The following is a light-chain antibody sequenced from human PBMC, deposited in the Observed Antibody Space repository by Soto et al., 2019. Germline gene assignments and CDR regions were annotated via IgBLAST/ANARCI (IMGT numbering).Light chain of an antibody. CDR3: QQRSNWPPIT. Sequence: EIVLTQSPDTLSLSPGDRATLSCTASQSVNNNVAWYQQKPGQAPRLLIYDASNRATGIPARFSGSGSGTDFTLTISSLEPEDFAVYYCQQRSNWPPITFGQGTRLEI. J-gene: IGKJ5*01. V-gene: IGKV3-11*01. CDR2: DAS. CDR1: QSVNNN.